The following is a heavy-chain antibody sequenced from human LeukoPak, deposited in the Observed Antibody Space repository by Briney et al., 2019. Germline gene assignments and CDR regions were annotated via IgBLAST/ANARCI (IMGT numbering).Heavy chain of an antibody. CDR2: ISYDGSNK. V-gene: IGHV3-30*04. J-gene: IGHJ4*02. Sequence: PGGSLRLSCAASGFTFSSYAMHWVRQAPGKGLEWVAVISYDGSNKYYADSVKGRFTISRDNSKNTLYLQMNSLRAEDTAVYYCARRPIELAVAGSYFDYWGQGTLVTVSS. D-gene: IGHD6-19*01. CDR1: GFTFSSYA. CDR3: ARRPIELAVAGSYFDY.